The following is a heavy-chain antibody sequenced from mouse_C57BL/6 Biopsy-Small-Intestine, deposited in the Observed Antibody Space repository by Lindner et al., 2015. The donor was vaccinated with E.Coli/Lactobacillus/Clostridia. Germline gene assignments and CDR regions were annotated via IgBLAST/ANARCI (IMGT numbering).Heavy chain of an antibody. J-gene: IGHJ2*01. CDR2: ISYSGST. CDR1: GYSITSGYD. V-gene: IGHV3-1*01. Sequence: VQLQDVWTWSSVKPSQSLSSPALSLGYSITSGYDWHWIRHFPGNKLEWMGYISYSGSTNYNPSLKSRISITHDTSKNHFFLKLNSVTTEDTATYYCARGGYYGSSYVYYFDYWGQGTTLTVSS. CDR3: ARGGYYGSSYVYYFDY. D-gene: IGHD1-1*01.